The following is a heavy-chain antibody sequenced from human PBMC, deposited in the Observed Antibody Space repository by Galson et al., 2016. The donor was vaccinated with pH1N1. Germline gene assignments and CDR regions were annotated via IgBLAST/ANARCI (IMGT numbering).Heavy chain of an antibody. V-gene: IGHV3-30*03. J-gene: IGHJ4*02. D-gene: IGHD1-26*01. CDR3: ATEDYYTSLY. CDR2: ISYDGSNK. CDR1: GFTFSSYG. Sequence: SLRLSCAASGFTFSSYGSHWVRQAPGKGLEWVAVISYDGSNKYYADSVKGRCTISRDNAENSLSLQMNSLRVEDTALYYCATEDYYTSLYWGQGILVTVSS.